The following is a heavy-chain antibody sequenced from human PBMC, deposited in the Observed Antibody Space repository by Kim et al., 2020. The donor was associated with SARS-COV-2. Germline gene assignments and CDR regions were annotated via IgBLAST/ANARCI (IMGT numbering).Heavy chain of an antibody. J-gene: IGHJ3*02. D-gene: IGHD1-26*01. CDR3: AREGQWELLASAFDI. CDR1: GFTFSSYG. V-gene: IGHV3-33*05. Sequence: GGSLRLSCAASGFTFSSYGMHWVRQAPGKGLEWVAVISYDGSNKYYADSVKGRFTISRDNSKNTLYLQMNSLRAEDTAVYYCAREGQWELLASAFDIWG. CDR2: ISYDGSNK.